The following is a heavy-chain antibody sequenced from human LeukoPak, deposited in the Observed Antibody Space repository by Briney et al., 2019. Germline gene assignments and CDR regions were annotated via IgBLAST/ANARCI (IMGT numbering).Heavy chain of an antibody. J-gene: IGHJ3*02. CDR3: PRDGSGSYFYAFDI. Sequence: GGSLRLSCAASGFTFSSYSMNWVRQAPGKGLEWVSSISSSSSYIYYADSVKGRFTISRDNAKNSLSLQMNSLRAEDTAVYYCPRDGSGSYFYAFDIWGQGTMVTVSS. CDR2: ISSSSSYI. D-gene: IGHD1-26*01. CDR1: GFTFSSYS. V-gene: IGHV3-21*01.